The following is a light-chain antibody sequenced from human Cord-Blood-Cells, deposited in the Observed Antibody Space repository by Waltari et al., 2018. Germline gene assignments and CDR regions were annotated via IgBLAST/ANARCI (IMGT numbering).Light chain of an antibody. V-gene: IGKV1-33*01. J-gene: IGKJ2*03. CDR2: DAS. Sequence: DIQMTQSPSSLSASVGDRVTITCQASQDISNYLNWYQQKPGKAPKLLIYDASNLKTGVPSRFSGSGSGTDFTFTINSLQPEDIATYYCQQYDNLPYSFGQGTKLEIK. CDR1: QDISNY. CDR3: QQYDNLPYS.